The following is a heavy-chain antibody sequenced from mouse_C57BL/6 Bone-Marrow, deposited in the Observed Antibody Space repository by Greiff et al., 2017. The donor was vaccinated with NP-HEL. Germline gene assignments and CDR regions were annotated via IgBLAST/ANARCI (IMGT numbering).Heavy chain of an antibody. V-gene: IGHV1-69*01. Sequence: QVQLQQPGAELVMPGASVKLSCKASGYTFTSYWMHWVKQRPGQGLEWIGEIDPSDSCTNYNQKFKGKSTLTVDKSSSTAYMQRSSLTSEDSAVSYGAREDLPAYNYGSSPFAYWGQGTRVTVSA. CDR1: GYTFTSYW. J-gene: IGHJ3*01. D-gene: IGHD1-1*01. CDR3: AREDLPAYNYGSSPFAY. CDR2: IDPSDSCT.